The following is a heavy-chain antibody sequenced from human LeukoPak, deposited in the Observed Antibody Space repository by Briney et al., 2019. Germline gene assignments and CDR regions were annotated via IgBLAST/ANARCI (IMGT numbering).Heavy chain of an antibody. CDR2: IYYSGST. CDR1: GGSISSSSYY. D-gene: IGHD3-16*01. V-gene: IGHV4-39*07. Sequence: SETLPLTCTVSGGSISSSSYYWGWIRQPPGKGLEWIGSIYYSGSTYYNPSLKSRVTISVDTSKNQFSLKLSSVTAADTAVYYCARDMGRWGAFDIWGQGTMVTVSS. CDR3: ARDMGRWGAFDI. J-gene: IGHJ3*02.